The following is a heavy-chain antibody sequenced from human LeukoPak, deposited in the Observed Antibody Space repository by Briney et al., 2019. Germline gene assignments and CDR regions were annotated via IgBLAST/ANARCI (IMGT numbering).Heavy chain of an antibody. Sequence: ASVKVSCKASGYTFTGYYMHWVRQAPGQGLEWMGWINPNSGGTNYAQKFQGRVTMTRDTSISTAYMELSRLRSDDTAVYYCARDDYDSSGYYYGNNWFDPWGQGTLVTVSS. CDR1: GYTFTGYY. CDR2: INPNSGGT. J-gene: IGHJ5*02. V-gene: IGHV1-2*02. CDR3: ARDDYDSSGYYYGNNWFDP. D-gene: IGHD3-22*01.